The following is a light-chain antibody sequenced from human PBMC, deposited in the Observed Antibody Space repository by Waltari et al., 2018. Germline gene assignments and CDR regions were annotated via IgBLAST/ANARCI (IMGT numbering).Light chain of an antibody. CDR3: SSYTTISTYI. V-gene: IGLV2-14*01. J-gene: IGLJ1*01. CDR2: GVS. Sequence: QSAPTQPPSVSGSPGQSVTISCTGSNSDIGTYNYVSWYHQHPGKAPKLMLFGVSNRPSGVSNRFSGSKSGNTASLTISGLQAEDEGDYYCSSYTTISTYIFGSGTRITVL. CDR1: NSDIGTYNY.